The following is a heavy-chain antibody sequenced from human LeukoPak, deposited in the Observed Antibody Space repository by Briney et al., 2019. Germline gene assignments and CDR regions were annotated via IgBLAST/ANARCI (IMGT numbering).Heavy chain of an antibody. J-gene: IGHJ4*02. CDR2: ISSSGSTI. CDR3: ASPHELGYSGSYEDY. D-gene: IGHD1-26*01. V-gene: IGHV3-48*03. CDR1: GFTFSSYE. Sequence: GGSLRLSCAASGFTFSSYEMNWVRQAPGKGLEWVSYISSSGSTIYYADSVKGRFTISRDNAKNPLYLQMNSLRAEDTAVYYCASPHELGYSGSYEDYWGQGTLVTVSS.